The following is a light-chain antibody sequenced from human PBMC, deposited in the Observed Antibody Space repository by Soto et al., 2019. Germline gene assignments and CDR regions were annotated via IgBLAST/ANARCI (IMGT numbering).Light chain of an antibody. Sequence: EIVLTQSPATLSLSPGERATLSCRASQSVSSYLAWYQQKPGQAPRLLIYDASNRATGIPARFNGSGSGTDVTLTISSLEPEDFEVYYCQQRSNWPTFGGGTKVEIK. V-gene: IGKV3-11*01. CDR1: QSVSSY. CDR2: DAS. CDR3: QQRSNWPT. J-gene: IGKJ4*01.